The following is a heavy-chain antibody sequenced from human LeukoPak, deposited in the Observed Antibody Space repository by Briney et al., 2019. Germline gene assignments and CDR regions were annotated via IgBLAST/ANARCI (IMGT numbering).Heavy chain of an antibody. V-gene: IGHV3-21*01. CDR1: GFTFSSYS. J-gene: IGHJ5*02. D-gene: IGHD5-24*01. CDR2: ISSSSYI. Sequence: GSLRLSCAASGFTFSSYSMNWVRQAPGKGLEWVSSISSSSYIYYADSVKGRFTISRDNAKNSLYLQMNSLRAEDTAVYYCARGGMAASSTGFDPWGQGTLVTVSS. CDR3: ARGGMAASSTGFDP.